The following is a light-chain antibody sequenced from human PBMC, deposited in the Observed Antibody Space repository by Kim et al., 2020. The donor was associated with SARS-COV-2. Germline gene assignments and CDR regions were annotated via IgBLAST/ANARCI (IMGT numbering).Light chain of an antibody. CDR3: QQYNNWPPMYT. V-gene: IGKV3-15*01. CDR1: QSVSSN. Sequence: SPGERATLSCRASQSVSSNLAWYTQKPGQAPRLLIYGASTRATGIPARFSGSGSGTEFTLTISSLQSEDFAVYYCQQYNNWPPMYTFGQGTKLEI. J-gene: IGKJ2*01. CDR2: GAS.